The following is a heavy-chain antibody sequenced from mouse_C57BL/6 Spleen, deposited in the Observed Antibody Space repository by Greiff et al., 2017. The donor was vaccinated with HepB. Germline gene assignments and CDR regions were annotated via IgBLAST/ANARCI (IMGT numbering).Heavy chain of an antibody. V-gene: IGHV1-64*01. J-gene: IGHJ3*01. Sequence: QVQLQQPGAELVKPGASVKLSCKASGYTFTSYWMHWVKQRPGQGLEWIGMIHPNSGSTNYNEKFKSKATLTVDRSSSTAYMQLSSLTSEDSAVYYCARGDYYGSPFAYWGQGTLVTVSA. CDR3: ARGDYYGSPFAY. CDR1: GYTFTSYW. D-gene: IGHD1-1*01. CDR2: IHPNSGST.